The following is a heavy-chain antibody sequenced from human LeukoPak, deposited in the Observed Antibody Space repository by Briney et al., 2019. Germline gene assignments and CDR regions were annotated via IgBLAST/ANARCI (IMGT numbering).Heavy chain of an antibody. Sequence: SETLSLTCTVSGGSVSSGSYYWSWIRQPPGRGLEWIGYVYYHGGTNYNPSLKSRVTISVDTSKNQFSLKLTSVTAADTAVYYCARRVGTRDWYFDLWGRGTLVTVSS. V-gene: IGHV4-61*01. CDR1: GGSVSSGSYY. D-gene: IGHD1-14*01. CDR3: ARRVGTRDWYFDL. J-gene: IGHJ2*01. CDR2: VYYHGGT.